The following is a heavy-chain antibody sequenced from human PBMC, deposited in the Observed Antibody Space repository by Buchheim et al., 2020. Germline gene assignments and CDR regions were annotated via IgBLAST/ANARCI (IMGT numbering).Heavy chain of an antibody. CDR3: ASQCGGDCYYGMDV. CDR2: ISYDGSNK. Sequence: QVQLVESGGGVVQPGRSLRLSCAASGFTFSSYAMHWVRQAPGKGLEWVAVISYDGSNKYYADSVKGRFTISRDNSKNTLYLQMNSRRAEDTAVYYCASQCGGDCYYGMDVWGQGTT. J-gene: IGHJ6*02. V-gene: IGHV3-30-3*01. CDR1: GFTFSSYA. D-gene: IGHD2-21*01.